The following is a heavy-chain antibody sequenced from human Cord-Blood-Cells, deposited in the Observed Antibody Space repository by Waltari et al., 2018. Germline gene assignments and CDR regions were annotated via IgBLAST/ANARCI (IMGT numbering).Heavy chain of an antibody. CDR3: ARFPSRRGGAFDI. J-gene: IGHJ3*02. CDR1: GFTFSSYS. V-gene: IGHV3-48*01. CDR2: LIRSSSTI. D-gene: IGHD3-10*01. Sequence: EVQLVESGGGLVQPGGSLRLSCAASGFTFSSYSMNWVRQAPGKGLEVVSDLIRSSSTIYYAASVKGRFTISRDNAKNSLYLQMNSMRAEDTAVYYCARFPSRRGGAFDIWGQGTMVTVSS.